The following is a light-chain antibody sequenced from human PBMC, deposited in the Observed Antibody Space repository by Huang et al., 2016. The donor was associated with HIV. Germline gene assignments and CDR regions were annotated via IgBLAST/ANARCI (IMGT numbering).Light chain of an antibody. V-gene: IGKV3-15*01. CDR3: QQYNNWPYT. J-gene: IGKJ2*01. Sequence: DTVMTQTPATLSVSPGARATLSCRASQSVGSKLAWFQQKPGQAPRLLIHGASTRATGIPARFSGSGSGTEFTLTISSLQSEDVAVYYCQQYNNWPYTVGQGTKLEIK. CDR2: GAS. CDR1: QSVGSK.